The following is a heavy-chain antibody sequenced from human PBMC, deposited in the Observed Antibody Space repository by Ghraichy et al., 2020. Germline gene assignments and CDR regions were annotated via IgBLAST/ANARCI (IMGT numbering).Heavy chain of an antibody. V-gene: IGHV3-7*03. J-gene: IGHJ4*02. CDR2: IKQDGNEK. CDR1: GFTFRSYW. D-gene: IGHD2-2*01. Sequence: GESLNISCAASGFTFRSYWMSWFRQAPGKGLEWVANIKQDGNEKYYVDSVKGRFTISRDNAKKSLFLQMESLRGEDTAVYYCARDFYGFPLVLVPAAPAYWGQGTMVTVTS. CDR3: ARDFYGFPLVLVPAAPAY.